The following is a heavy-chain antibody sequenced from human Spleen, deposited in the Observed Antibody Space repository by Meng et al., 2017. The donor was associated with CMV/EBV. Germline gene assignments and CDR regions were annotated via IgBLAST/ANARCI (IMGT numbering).Heavy chain of an antibody. CDR2: IYHSGST. V-gene: IGHV4-4*02. CDR1: GGSISSTNW. D-gene: IGHD1-1*01. J-gene: IGHJ4*02. CDR3: ARRGSFWDDLHYFDY. Sequence: SGGSISSTNWWSWVRQPPGKGLEWIGEIYHSGSTKYNPSLKSRVTISVDKSKNLFSLNLSSVTAADTAVYYCARRGSFWDDLHYFDYWGQGTLVTVSS.